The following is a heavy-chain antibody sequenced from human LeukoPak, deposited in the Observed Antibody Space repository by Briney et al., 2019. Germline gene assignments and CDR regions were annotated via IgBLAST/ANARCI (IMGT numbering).Heavy chain of an antibody. J-gene: IGHJ4*02. Sequence: SETLSLTCAVSGGSLSSGGYSWGWIRQPPGKGLEWIGYIYHSGSTYYNPSLKSRVTISVDRSKNQFSLKLSSVTAADTAVYYCARVRAYSYWFDYWGQGTLVTVSS. CDR1: GGSLSSGGYS. CDR2: IYHSGST. CDR3: ARVRAYSYWFDY. D-gene: IGHD2-15*01. V-gene: IGHV4-30-2*01.